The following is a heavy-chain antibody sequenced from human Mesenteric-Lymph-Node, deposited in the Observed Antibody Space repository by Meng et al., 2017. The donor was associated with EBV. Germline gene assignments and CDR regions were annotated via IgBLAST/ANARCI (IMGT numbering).Heavy chain of an antibody. CDR2: ISPYNDDT. Sequence: QVELGQAGAEVKKPGASVKVSCKPSGYTFPNYGISWVRQAPGQGLEWMGSISPYNDDTYDAEKFQGRVTMTTDTSTRTVYVELRSLRSDDTAVYYCAREGSGDGYNFDYWGQGTLVTVSS. J-gene: IGHJ4*02. D-gene: IGHD5-24*01. CDR3: AREGSGDGYNFDY. V-gene: IGHV1-18*01. CDR1: GYTFPNYG.